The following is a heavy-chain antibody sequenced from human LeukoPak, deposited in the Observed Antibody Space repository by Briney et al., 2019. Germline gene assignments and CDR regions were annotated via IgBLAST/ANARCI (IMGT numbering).Heavy chain of an antibody. CDR3: AGGAYYDTPYGMDV. CDR1: GGTFSSYA. V-gene: IGHV1-69*13. D-gene: IGHD3-9*01. Sequence: SVKVSCKASGGTFSSYAISWVRQAPGQGLEWMGGIIPIFGTANYAQKFQGRVTITADESTSTAYMELSSLRSEDTAVYYCAGGAYYDTPYGMDVWGQGTTVTVSS. CDR2: IIPIFGTA. J-gene: IGHJ6*02.